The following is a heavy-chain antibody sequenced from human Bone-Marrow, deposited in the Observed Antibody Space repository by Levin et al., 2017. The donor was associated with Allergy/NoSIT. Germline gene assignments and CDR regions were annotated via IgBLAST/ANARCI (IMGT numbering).Heavy chain of an antibody. CDR1: GGSISSGGYY. D-gene: IGHD5-18*01. V-gene: IGHV4-31*03. Sequence: SETLSLTCTVSGGSISSGGYYWSWIRQHPGKGLEWIGYIYYSGSTYYNPSLKSRVTISVDTSKNQFSLKLSSVTAADTAVYYCAREKGGYSYGPTTYYYYYGMDVWGQGTTVTVSS. J-gene: IGHJ6*02. CDR3: AREKGGYSYGPTTYYYYYGMDV. CDR2: IYYSGST.